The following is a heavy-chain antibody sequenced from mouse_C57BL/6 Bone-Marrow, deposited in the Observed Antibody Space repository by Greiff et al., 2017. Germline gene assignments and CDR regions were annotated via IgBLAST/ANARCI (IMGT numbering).Heavy chain of an antibody. Sequence: EVQLVESGPELVKPGASVKMSCKASGYTFTDYYMNWVKQSHGKSLEWIGVINPYNGGTSYNQKFKGKATLTVDKSSSTAYMELNSLTSEDSAVYYCARIELLRYFFDYWGQGTTLTVSS. CDR3: ARIELLRYFFDY. CDR2: INPYNGGT. J-gene: IGHJ2*01. V-gene: IGHV1-19*01. D-gene: IGHD1-1*01. CDR1: GYTFTDYY.